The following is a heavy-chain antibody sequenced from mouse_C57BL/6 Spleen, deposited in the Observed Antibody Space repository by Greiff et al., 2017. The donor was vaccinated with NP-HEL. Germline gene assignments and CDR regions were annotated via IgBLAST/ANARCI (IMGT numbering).Heavy chain of an antibody. CDR1: GYTFTSYW. CDR2: IHPNSGST. Sequence: VQLQQPGAELVKPGASVKLSCKASGYTFTSYWMHWVKQRPGQGLEWIGMIHPNSGSTNYNEKFKSKATLTVDKSSSTAYMQLSSLTSEDSAVYYCARRGSGYPYYFDYWGQGTTLTVSS. CDR3: ARRGSGYPYYFDY. D-gene: IGHD3-2*02. V-gene: IGHV1-64*01. J-gene: IGHJ2*01.